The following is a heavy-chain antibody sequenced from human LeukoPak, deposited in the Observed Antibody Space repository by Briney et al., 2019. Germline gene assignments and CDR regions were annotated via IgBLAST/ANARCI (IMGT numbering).Heavy chain of an antibody. CDR1: GDRVSSTSAT. CDR3: ASSESGGYLFAY. D-gene: IGHD3-22*01. J-gene: IGHJ1*01. V-gene: IGHV6-1*01. CDR2: TYYRSKWSN. Sequence: SQTLSLTCALSGDRVSSTSATWNCVRQSPSSGLEWLGWTYYRSKWSNDYAVSVKSRITINPDTSKNLFSLQLSSVIPEDTAVYFCASSESGGYLFAYWGQGTLVTVSS.